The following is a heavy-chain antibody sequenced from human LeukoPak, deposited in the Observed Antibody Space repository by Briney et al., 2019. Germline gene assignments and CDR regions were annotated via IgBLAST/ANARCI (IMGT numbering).Heavy chain of an antibody. D-gene: IGHD3-10*01. CDR3: ATAPWDDYYGSGSYPDY. CDR1: GGSISSDDYY. J-gene: IGHJ4*02. Sequence: SETLSLTCTVSGGSISSDDYYWSWIRQPPGKGLEWIGYIYYSGSTYYNPSLKSRVTISVDTSKNQFSLKLSSVTAADTAVYYCATAPWDDYYGSGSYPDYWGQGTLVTVSS. V-gene: IGHV4-30-4*01. CDR2: IYYSGST.